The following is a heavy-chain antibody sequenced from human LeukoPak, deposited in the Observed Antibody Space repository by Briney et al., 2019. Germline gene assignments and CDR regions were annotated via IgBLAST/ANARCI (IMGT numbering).Heavy chain of an antibody. D-gene: IGHD6-13*01. CDR3: ASGTAEAPLDN. CDR2: FNNVDIYT. V-gene: IGHV3-11*03. Sequence: GSLRLSCAASGFSLSDYYMTWIHQAPGKGLEWIAYFNNVDIYTNYAESVKGRFTISRDSAKNSLYLQVSSLRADDTAVYYCASGTAEAPLDNWGQGTLVTVSS. CDR1: GFSLSDYY. J-gene: IGHJ4*02.